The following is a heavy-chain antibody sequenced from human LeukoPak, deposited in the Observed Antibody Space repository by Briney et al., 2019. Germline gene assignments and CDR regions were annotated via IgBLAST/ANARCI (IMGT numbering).Heavy chain of an antibody. V-gene: IGHV3-15*01. CDR1: GFTFSNAW. Sequence: GGSLRLSCAASGFTFSNAWMSWVRQAPGKGLEWVGRIKSKTDGGTTDYAAPVKGRFTISRDDSKNTLYLQMNSLKTEDTAVYYCTTRGYSYLYYFDYWGQGTLVTVSS. J-gene: IGHJ4*02. CDR3: TTRGYSYLYYFDY. CDR2: IKSKTDGGTT. D-gene: IGHD5-12*01.